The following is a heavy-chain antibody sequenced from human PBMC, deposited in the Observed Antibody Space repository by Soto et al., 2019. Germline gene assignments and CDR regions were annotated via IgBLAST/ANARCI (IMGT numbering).Heavy chain of an antibody. CDR1: GYSCTGYW. CDR2: IYPGDSHT. V-gene: IGHV5-10-1*01. Sequence: EFLKISFTGSGYSCTGYWINWVRQMPGKGLEWMGKIYPGDSHTINSPSFQGRVTMSADKSINTAYLQWSSLKASDTGMYYCARPDSSGYSPGGDGFQIWGQGTMVTVSS. CDR3: ARPDSSGYSPGGDGFQI. D-gene: IGHD3-22*01. J-gene: IGHJ3*02.